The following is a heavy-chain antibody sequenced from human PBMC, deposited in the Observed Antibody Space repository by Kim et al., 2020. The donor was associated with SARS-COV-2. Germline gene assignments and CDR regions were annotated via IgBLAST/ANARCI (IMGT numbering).Heavy chain of an antibody. V-gene: IGHV4-39*01. CDR2: IYYSGST. J-gene: IGHJ4*02. Sequence: SETLSLTCTVSGGSISSSSYYWGWIRQPPGKGLEWIGSIYYSGSTYYNPSLKSRVTISVDTSKNQFSLKLSSVTAADTAVYYCASTYSSSWYYFDYWGQGTLVTVSS. D-gene: IGHD6-13*01. CDR3: ASTYSSSWYYFDY. CDR1: GGSISSSSYY.